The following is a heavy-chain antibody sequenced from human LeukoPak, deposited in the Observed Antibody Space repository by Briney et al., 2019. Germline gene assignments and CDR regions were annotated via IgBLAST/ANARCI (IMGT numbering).Heavy chain of an antibody. CDR2: INASGSTI. D-gene: IGHD2-21*01. V-gene: IGHV3-11*04. CDR1: GFIFSDYY. J-gene: IGHJ4*02. Sequence: GGSLRLSCAASGFIFSDYYMSWIRQAPGKGLEWVSYINASGSTIYYADSVKGRFTISRDNAKNLLYLEMNSLRAEDTAVYYCVRESIRGTRDFDYWGQGTLVTVSS. CDR3: VRESIRGTRDFDY.